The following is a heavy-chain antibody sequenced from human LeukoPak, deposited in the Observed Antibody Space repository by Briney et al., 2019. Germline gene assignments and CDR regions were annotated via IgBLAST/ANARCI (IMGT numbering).Heavy chain of an antibody. V-gene: IGHV1-2*02. CDR2: INPNSGGT. D-gene: IGHD3-10*01. CDR1: VYTFTGYY. J-gene: IGHJ2*01. Sequence: GASVKVSCKASVYTFTGYYMHWVRQAPGQGLEWMGWINPNSGGTNYAQKFQGRVTMTRDTSISTAYMELSRLRSDDTAVYYCARGSRALWFGELSYWYFDLWGRGTLVTVSS. CDR3: ARGSRALWFGELSYWYFDL.